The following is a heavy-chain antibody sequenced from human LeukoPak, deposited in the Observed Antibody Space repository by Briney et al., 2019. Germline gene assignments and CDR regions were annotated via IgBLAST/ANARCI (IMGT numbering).Heavy chain of an antibody. Sequence: ASVKVSCKASGYTFTSYGISWVRQAPGQGLEWMGWISAYNGNTNYAQKFQGRVTMTRDTSISTAYMELSRLRSDDTAVYYCARGEGIVVVPAAPIYWGQGTLVTVSS. D-gene: IGHD2-2*01. CDR1: GYTFTSYG. CDR2: ISAYNGNT. CDR3: ARGEGIVVVPAAPIY. J-gene: IGHJ4*02. V-gene: IGHV1-18*01.